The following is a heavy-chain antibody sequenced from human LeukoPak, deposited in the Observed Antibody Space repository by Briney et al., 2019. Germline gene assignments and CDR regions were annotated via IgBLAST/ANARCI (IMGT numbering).Heavy chain of an antibody. D-gene: IGHD4-17*01. CDR1: GFTFSTYA. J-gene: IGHJ5*02. CDR3: ARTTDYGDYIDNWFDP. Sequence: GGSLRLSCAASGFTFSTYAMSWVRQAPGKGLEWVSAISGSGGSTYYADSVKGRFTISRDNSKNTLYLQMNSLRAEDTAVYYCARTTDYGDYIDNWFDPWGQGTLVTVSS. CDR2: ISGSGGST. V-gene: IGHV3-23*01.